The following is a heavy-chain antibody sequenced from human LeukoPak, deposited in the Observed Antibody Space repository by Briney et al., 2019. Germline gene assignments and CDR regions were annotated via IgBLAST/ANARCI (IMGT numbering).Heavy chain of an antibody. D-gene: IGHD2-8*01. V-gene: IGHV1-2*06. Sequence: ASEKVSCKASGYTLTDYYMHWVRQAPGQGLEWMGLIIPNTGGTTYQQKFQGRVTMTRDTSISTFYMELSSLRSDDTAVYYCSTEDKYCTSPNCGNYWGQGTLVTVSS. CDR1: GYTLTDYY. J-gene: IGHJ4*02. CDR3: STEDKYCTSPNCGNY. CDR2: IIPNTGGT.